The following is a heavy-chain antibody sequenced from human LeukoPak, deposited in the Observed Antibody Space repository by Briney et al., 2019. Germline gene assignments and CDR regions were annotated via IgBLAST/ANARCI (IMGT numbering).Heavy chain of an antibody. V-gene: IGHV1-2*02. D-gene: IGHD6-25*01. Sequence: ASEKVSCKASGYNFAHNIHWVRQAPGQGHEFMGWINPKNGGTKYAQNFQGRVTMTRDTSISTVYMELSSLGSDDTAVYYCVVSIQAAAIPAFDSWGQGTLVTVSS. CDR2: INPKNGGT. J-gene: IGHJ4*02. CDR3: VVSIQAAAIPAFDS. CDR1: GYNFAHN.